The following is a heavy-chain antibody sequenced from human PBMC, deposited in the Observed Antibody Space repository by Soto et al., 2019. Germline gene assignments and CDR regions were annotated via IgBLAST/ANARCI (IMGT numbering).Heavy chain of an antibody. CDR1: GGSISSSSYY. J-gene: IGHJ5*02. D-gene: IGHD3-3*02. V-gene: IGHV4-39*01. Sequence: QLQLQESGPGLVKPSETLSLTCTVSGGSISSSSYYWGWIRQPPGKGLEWIGSIYYSGSTNYNPSLRSRVTISVDTSKNQCSLKLSSVTAADTAVYYCASPKIAFYNWFDPWGQGTLVTVSS. CDR2: IYYSGST. CDR3: ASPKIAFYNWFDP.